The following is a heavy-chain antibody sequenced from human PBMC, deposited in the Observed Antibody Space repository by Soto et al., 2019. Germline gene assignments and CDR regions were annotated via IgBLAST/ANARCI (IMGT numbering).Heavy chain of an antibody. J-gene: IGHJ4*02. CDR2: ISYDGSNK. Sequence: PGGSLRLSCAASGFTFSSYGMHWVRQAPGKGLEWVAVISYDGSNKYYADSVKGRFTISRDNSKNTLYLQMNSLRAEDTAVYYCARPHYSGSFAYWGQGTLVTVSS. CDR3: ARPHYSGSFAY. V-gene: IGHV3-30*03. CDR1: GFTFSSYG. D-gene: IGHD1-26*01.